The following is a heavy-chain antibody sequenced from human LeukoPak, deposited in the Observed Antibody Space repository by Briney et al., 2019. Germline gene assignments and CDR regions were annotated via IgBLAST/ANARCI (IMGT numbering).Heavy chain of an antibody. D-gene: IGHD5-12*01. CDR1: CGSMSNTGYY. CDR2: MHYSGSS. V-gene: IGHV4-39*01. J-gene: IGHJ4*02. CDR3: ARRCSGYGYFDY. Sequence: SETLSLTCTVSCGSMSNTGYYWGWIRQPPGKGLEWIGSMHYSGSSNYNPSLKSRVTMSVDTSRNQFSLKLSSVTAADTAVYYCARRCSGYGYFDYWGQGTLVTVSS.